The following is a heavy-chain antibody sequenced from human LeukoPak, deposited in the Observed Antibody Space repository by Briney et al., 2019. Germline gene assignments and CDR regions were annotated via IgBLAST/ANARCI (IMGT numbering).Heavy chain of an antibody. Sequence: GSLRLSCAASGFTFSNAWMSWVRQAPGKGLEWVGRIKSKTDGGTTDYAAPVKGRFTISRDDSKNTLYLQMNSLKTEDTAVYYCTGGYDLGYYYYYGMDVWGQGTTVTVSS. CDR1: GFTFSNAW. CDR3: TGGYDLGYYYYYGMDV. J-gene: IGHJ6*02. CDR2: IKSKTDGGTT. V-gene: IGHV3-15*01. D-gene: IGHD5-12*01.